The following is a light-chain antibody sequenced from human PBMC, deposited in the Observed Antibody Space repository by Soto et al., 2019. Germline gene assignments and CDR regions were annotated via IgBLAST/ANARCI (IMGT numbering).Light chain of an antibody. J-gene: IGLJ1*01. Sequence: QSALTQPASVSVSPGQSITISCTGASSDVGGYNSVSWYQQHPGKAPKLMIYDVSNRPSGVSNRFSGSKSGNTASLTISGRQSEDEADYYCSSYTSSSSTYVFGTGTKLTVL. CDR2: DVS. CDR1: SSDVGGYNS. CDR3: SSYTSSSSTYV. V-gene: IGLV2-14*01.